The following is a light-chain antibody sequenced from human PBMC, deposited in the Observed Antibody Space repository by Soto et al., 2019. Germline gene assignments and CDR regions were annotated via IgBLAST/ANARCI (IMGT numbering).Light chain of an antibody. V-gene: IGLV2-8*01. CDR3: SSYAGSNNWV. CDR1: SSDVGDYNY. J-gene: IGLJ3*02. CDR2: EVS. Sequence: QSALTQPPSASGSPGQSVTISCTGTSSDVGDYNYVSWYQQHPGKAPKLVIYEVSKRPSGVPDRFSGSKSGNTASLTVSGLQAEDEADYYCSSYAGSNNWVFGGGTKLTAL.